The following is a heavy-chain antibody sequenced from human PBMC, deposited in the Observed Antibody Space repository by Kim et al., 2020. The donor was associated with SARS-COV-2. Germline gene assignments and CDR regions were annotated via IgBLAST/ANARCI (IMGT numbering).Heavy chain of an antibody. Sequence: SGPTLVNPTQTLTLTCTFSGFSLSTSGVGVGWIRQPPGKALECLALIYWDDDKRYRPSLKSRLTISKDTSNNHVGLTMTNMDPVDTVTYYCVREEYFSGSGSYRNYWYFDLWGRGTLVTVSS. CDR3: VREEYFSGSGSYRNYWYFDL. CDR1: GFSLSTSGVG. J-gene: IGHJ2*01. CDR2: IYWDDDK. D-gene: IGHD3-10*01. V-gene: IGHV2-5*02.